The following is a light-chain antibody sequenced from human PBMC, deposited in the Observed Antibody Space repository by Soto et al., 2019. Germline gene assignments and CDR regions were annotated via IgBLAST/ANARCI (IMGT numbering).Light chain of an antibody. CDR1: QGISNY. J-gene: IGKJ1*01. V-gene: IGKV1-27*01. CDR2: AAS. CDR3: QKYNSAPRT. Sequence: DIQMTQSPSSLSSSVGVRVTITCRASQGISNYLAWYQQKPGKVPKLLIYAASTLQSGVPSRFSGSGSGTDFTLTISSLQPEDVANYYCQKYNSAPRTFGQGTKVEIK.